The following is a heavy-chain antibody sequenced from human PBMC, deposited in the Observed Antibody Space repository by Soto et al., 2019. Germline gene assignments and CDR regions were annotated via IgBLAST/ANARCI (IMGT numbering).Heavy chain of an antibody. V-gene: IGHV2-5*01. CDR3: AHRRGASTTGGAFDI. Sequence: QITVKESGPTLVTPTQTLTLTCTFSGFSFSTSGAGVGWIRQPPGKALEWLALIFWNDDKRYTPSLNSRLTITKDTSKNQVVLTMSNLDPVDTATYFSAHRRGASTTGGAFDIWGLGTKVTVSS. CDR2: IFWNDDK. J-gene: IGHJ3*02. D-gene: IGHD1-1*01. CDR1: GFSFSTSGAG.